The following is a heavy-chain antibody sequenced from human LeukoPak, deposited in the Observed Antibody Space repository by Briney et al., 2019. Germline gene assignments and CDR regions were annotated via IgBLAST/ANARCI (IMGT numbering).Heavy chain of an antibody. Sequence: PGGSLRLSCTASGFTFSSYGMHWVRQAPGKGLVWVSRITEHGSKTDYADSVKGRFTISRDNPKNTLYLQMNSLRAEDTAVYYCANHFDFWNGCYIYHQYYMDVWGKGTTVTVSS. CDR2: ITEHGSKT. CDR3: ANHFDFWNGCYIYHQYYMDV. V-gene: IGHV3-74*01. CDR1: GFTFSSYG. D-gene: IGHD3-3*01. J-gene: IGHJ6*03.